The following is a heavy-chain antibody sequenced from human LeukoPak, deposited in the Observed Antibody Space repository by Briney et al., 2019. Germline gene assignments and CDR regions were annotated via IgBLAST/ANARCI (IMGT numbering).Heavy chain of an antibody. D-gene: IGHD4-17*01. Sequence: GGSLRLSCAASGFTFSSHWMHWVRQAPEKGLVGVAHINADGSGTYYAASVKGRFTISRDNAENSLYLQMSSLRAEDTAVYYCARGGLRGDYWGQGTLVTVSS. V-gene: IGHV3-74*01. J-gene: IGHJ4*02. CDR2: INADGSGT. CDR3: ARGGLRGDY. CDR1: GFTFSSHW.